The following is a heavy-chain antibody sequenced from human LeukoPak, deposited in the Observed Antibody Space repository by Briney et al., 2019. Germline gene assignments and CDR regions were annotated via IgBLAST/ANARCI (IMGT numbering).Heavy chain of an antibody. Sequence: GGSLRLSCAASGFTFSSYWMSWVRQAPGRGLEWVANIKQDGSEKYYVDSVKGRFTISRDNAKNSLYLQMNSLRAEDTAVYYCAREKRLTTVTTSDAFDIWGQGTMVTVSS. CDR2: IKQDGSEK. CDR1: GFTFSSYW. V-gene: IGHV3-7*01. D-gene: IGHD4-17*01. CDR3: AREKRLTTVTTSDAFDI. J-gene: IGHJ3*02.